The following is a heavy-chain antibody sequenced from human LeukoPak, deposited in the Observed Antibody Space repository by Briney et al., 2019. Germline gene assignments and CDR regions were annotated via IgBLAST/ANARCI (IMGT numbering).Heavy chain of an antibody. CDR1: GFTFSSYW. V-gene: IGHV3-7*01. CDR2: IKQDGSEK. J-gene: IGHJ6*02. D-gene: IGHD3-10*01. Sequence: GGSLRLSCAASGFTFSSYWMSWVRQAPGKGLEWVANIKQDGSEKYYVDSVKGRFTISRDNAKNSPYLQMNSLRAEDTAVYYCARVNYYGSGSYYRYYYYYGMDVWGQGTTVTVSS. CDR3: ARVNYYGSGSYYRYYYYYGMDV.